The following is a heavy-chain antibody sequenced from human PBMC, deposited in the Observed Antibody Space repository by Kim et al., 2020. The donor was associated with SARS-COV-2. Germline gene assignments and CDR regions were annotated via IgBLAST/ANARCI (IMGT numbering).Heavy chain of an antibody. CDR1: GFTFSSYA. CDR3: AQCSVIAARPGFDY. D-gene: IGHD6-6*01. CDR2: ISGSGGST. Sequence: GGSLRLSCAASGFTFSSYAMSWVRQAPGKGLEWVSAISGSGGSTYYADSVKGRFTISRDNSKNTLYLQMNSLRAEDTAVYYRAQCSVIAARPGFDYWGQGTLVTVSP. J-gene: IGHJ4*02. V-gene: IGHV3-23*01.